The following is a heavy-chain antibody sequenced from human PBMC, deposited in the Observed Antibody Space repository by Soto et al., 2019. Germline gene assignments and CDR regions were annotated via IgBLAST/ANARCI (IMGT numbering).Heavy chain of an antibody. Sequence: QVQLVESGGGVVQPGRSLTLSCAASGFTFSTYGMHWVREAPGKGLVWVAVIWYDGSNKYYADSVKGRFTISRDNSKNTLFLQMNSLRAEDTAVYYCAIAAQTGGIGYFDYWGQGTLVTVSS. V-gene: IGHV3-33*01. J-gene: IGHJ4*02. CDR2: IWYDGSNK. CDR3: AIAAQTGGIGYFDY. D-gene: IGHD3-16*01. CDR1: GFTFSTYG.